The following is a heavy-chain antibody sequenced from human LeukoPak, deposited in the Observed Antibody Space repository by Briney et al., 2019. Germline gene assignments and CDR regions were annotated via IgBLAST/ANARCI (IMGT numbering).Heavy chain of an antibody. CDR3: ARGLSYSTRNWFDP. Sequence: SETLSLTCTVSGGSVSSGSYYWNWIRQHPEKSLEWIGYIFYSGSAYYNPSLKSRVTISVDTSKNQCSLKLSSVTAADTAVYYCARGLSYSTRNWFDPWGQGTLVTVSS. CDR1: GGSVSSGSYY. V-gene: IGHV4-31*03. J-gene: IGHJ5*02. D-gene: IGHD6-13*01. CDR2: IFYSGSA.